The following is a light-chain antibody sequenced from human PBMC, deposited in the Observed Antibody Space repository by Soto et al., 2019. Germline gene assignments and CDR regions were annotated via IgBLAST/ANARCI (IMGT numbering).Light chain of an antibody. CDR1: QGISNF. CDR3: QKYNSAPHT. Sequence: DIQRTQSPSSLSASVGDRVTMTCRASQGISNFLAWYQQKPGKVPKLLIYAASTLQSGVPSRFSGSGSGTDFTLTITSLQPEDVATYYCQKYNSAPHTFGGGTKVDIK. CDR2: AAS. J-gene: IGKJ4*01. V-gene: IGKV1-27*01.